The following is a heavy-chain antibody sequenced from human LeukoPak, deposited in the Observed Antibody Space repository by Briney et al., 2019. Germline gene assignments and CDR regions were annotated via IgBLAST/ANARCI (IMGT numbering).Heavy chain of an antibody. CDR3: AQVPYSRGLYGMDV. CDR1: GGSISSSNW. D-gene: IGHD6-13*01. J-gene: IGHJ6*02. CDR2: IYHSGST. V-gene: IGHV4-4*02. Sequence: SETLSLTCAVSGGSISSSNWWSWVRPPPGKGLEWIGEIYHSGSTNYNPSLKSRVTISVDKSKNQFSLKLSSVTAADTAVYYCAQVPYSRGLYGMDVWGQGTTVTVSS.